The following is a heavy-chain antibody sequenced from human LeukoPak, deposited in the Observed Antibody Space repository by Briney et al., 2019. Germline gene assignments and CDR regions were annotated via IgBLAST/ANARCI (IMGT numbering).Heavy chain of an antibody. V-gene: IGHV4-39*07. CDR2: INYSGTT. CDR3: ARLDIVVVPATAFDY. D-gene: IGHD2-2*01. Sequence: KTSETLSLTCTVSGGSISSRSYYWGWIRQPPGKGLEWIGSINYSGTTYYNPSLKTRVTISVDTSKNQFSLRLSSVTAADTAVYYCARLDIVVVPATAFDYWGQGTLVTVSS. J-gene: IGHJ4*02. CDR1: GGSISSRSYY.